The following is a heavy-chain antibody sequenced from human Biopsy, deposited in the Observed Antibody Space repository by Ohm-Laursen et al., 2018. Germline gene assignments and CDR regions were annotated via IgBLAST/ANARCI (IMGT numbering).Heavy chain of an antibody. J-gene: IGHJ4*02. CDR3: ARDPRYGYGSYFDY. CDR2: INPNSGVT. D-gene: IGHD3-10*01. V-gene: IGHV1-2*02. Sequence: SVKASCNASGYTFTGYYMHWVRQAPGQGLEWMGWINPNSGVTNYAQRFQGRVTMTRDTSISTAYMELSRLRSDDTAVYYCARDPRYGYGSYFDYWGQGTLVAVSS. CDR1: GYTFTGYY.